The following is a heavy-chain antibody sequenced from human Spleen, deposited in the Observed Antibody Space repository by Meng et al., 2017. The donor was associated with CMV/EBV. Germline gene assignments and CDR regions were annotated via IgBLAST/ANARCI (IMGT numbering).Heavy chain of an antibody. V-gene: IGHV3-21*01. Sequence: GESLKISCAASGFTFSSFNMNWVRQAPGEGLEWVASISRSSIYKDYADSMKGRLTISRDNAKNSLYLQIDSLRVEDTAVYYCARDGSPSREPEQFDYGGQGTLVTVSS. CDR2: ISRSSIYK. CDR1: GFTFSSFN. CDR3: ARDGSPSREPEQFDY. D-gene: IGHD1-26*01. J-gene: IGHJ4*02.